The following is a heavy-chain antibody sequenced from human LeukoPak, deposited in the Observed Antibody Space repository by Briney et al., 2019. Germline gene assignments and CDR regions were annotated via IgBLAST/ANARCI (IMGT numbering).Heavy chain of an antibody. Sequence: PGGSLRLSCAASGFTFSSYWMHWVRQAPGKGLVWVSRINSDGSSTSYADSVKGRFTISRDNAKNTLYLQMNSLRAEDTAVYYCARVRYSSGYLFDYWGQGTLVTVSS. V-gene: IGHV3-74*01. J-gene: IGHJ4*02. CDR2: INSDGSST. D-gene: IGHD3-22*01. CDR1: GFTFSSYW. CDR3: ARVRYSSGYLFDY.